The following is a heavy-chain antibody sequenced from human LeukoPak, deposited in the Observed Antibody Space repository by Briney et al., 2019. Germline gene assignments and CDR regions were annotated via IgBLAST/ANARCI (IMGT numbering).Heavy chain of an antibody. J-gene: IGHJ3*02. CDR3: ARAEYFDWLSNAFDI. Sequence: ASVKVSCKASGYTFTSYGISWVRQAPGQGLEWMGWISAYNGNTNYAQKLQGRVTMTTDTSTSTAYIELRSLRSDDTAVYYCARAEYFDWLSNAFDIWGQGTMVTVSS. CDR1: GYTFTSYG. D-gene: IGHD3-9*01. CDR2: ISAYNGNT. V-gene: IGHV1-18*01.